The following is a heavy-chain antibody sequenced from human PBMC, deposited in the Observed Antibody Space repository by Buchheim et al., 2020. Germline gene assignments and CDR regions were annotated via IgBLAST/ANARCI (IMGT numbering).Heavy chain of an antibody. D-gene: IGHD6-19*01. V-gene: IGHV3-7*04. J-gene: IGHJ6*02. CDR3: AGAGSGWSGMDV. CDR2: IQEDGSEK. Sequence: EVQLEESGGGLVQPGGSLRLSCAASGFTFSTYWMNWVRQAPGKGLEWVANIQEDGSEKYYVDSVKGRFTISRDNAKNSLYLQMNSLRAEDMGVYYCAGAGSGWSGMDVWGQGTT. CDR1: GFTFSTYW.